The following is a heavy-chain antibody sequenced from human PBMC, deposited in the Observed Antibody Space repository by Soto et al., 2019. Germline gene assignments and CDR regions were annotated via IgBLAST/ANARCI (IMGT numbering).Heavy chain of an antibody. CDR3: ARVAVAVRGIDS. D-gene: IGHD6-19*01. V-gene: IGHV3-74*01. Sequence: EVQLVESGGGLVQPGGSLRLSCAASGFTFSSSWMHWVRQAPGKGLVWVSRISSDGSGENYADSVKGRFTISRDNAENTVDLQMNSLGAEDTAVYYCARVAVAVRGIDSWGQGTLVIVSS. J-gene: IGHJ4*02. CDR1: GFTFSSSW. CDR2: ISSDGSGE.